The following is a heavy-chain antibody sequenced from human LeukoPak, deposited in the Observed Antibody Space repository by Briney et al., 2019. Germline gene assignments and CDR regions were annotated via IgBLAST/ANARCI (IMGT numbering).Heavy chain of an antibody. J-gene: IGHJ4*02. CDR3: ARVNYDSSGYYSYYFDY. V-gene: IGHV4-61*01. D-gene: IGHD3-22*01. CDR1: GGSVSSGSYY. Sequence: SETLSLTCTVSGGSVSSGSYYWSWIRQPPGKGLEWIGYIYYSGSTNYNPSLKSRVTIPVDTSKNQFSLKLSSVTAADTAVYYCARVNYDSSGYYSYYFDYWGQGTLVTVSS. CDR2: IYYSGST.